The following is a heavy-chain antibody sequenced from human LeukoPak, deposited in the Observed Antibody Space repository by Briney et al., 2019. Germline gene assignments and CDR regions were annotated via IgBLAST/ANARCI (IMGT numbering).Heavy chain of an antibody. CDR2: IWYDGSNK. CDR1: GFTFSSYG. CDR3: ARGALPPYYYDSSGYPDYFDY. Sequence: PGRSLRLSCAASGFTFSSYGMPWVRQAPGKGLEWVAVIWYDGSNKYYADSVKGRFTISRDNSKNTLYLQMNSLRAEDTAVYYCARGALPPYYYDSSGYPDYFDYWGQGTLVTVSS. J-gene: IGHJ4*02. V-gene: IGHV3-33*01. D-gene: IGHD3-22*01.